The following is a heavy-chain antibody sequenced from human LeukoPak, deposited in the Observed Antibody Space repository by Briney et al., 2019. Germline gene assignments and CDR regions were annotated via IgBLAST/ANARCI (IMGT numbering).Heavy chain of an antibody. D-gene: IGHD1-26*01. Sequence: SETLSLTCTVSGGSISSYYWTWIRQPPGKGLEWIGYIYYSGSTNYNPSLKSRVTMSVDTSENHFSLRLTSVTPADTAVYYCARGTRSTGSYFYYDYWGQGTLVTVSS. CDR2: IYYSGST. CDR3: ARGTRSTGSYFYYDY. CDR1: GGSISSYY. V-gene: IGHV4-59*01. J-gene: IGHJ4*02.